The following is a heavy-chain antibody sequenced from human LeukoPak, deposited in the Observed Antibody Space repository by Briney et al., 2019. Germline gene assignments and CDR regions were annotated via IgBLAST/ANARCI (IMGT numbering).Heavy chain of an antibody. D-gene: IGHD3-9*01. Sequence: GGSLRLSCAASGFTFSGSGMHWVRQAPGKGLEWVAVIWYDGSGKYYADSVKGRFTISRDNSKNSLWLQMNSLRADDTAVYYCARDLGRPDFDILTGYSYYFDYWGQGTLVTVSP. CDR1: GFTFSGSG. V-gene: IGHV3-33*01. J-gene: IGHJ4*02. CDR3: ARDLGRPDFDILTGYSYYFDY. CDR2: IWYDGSGK.